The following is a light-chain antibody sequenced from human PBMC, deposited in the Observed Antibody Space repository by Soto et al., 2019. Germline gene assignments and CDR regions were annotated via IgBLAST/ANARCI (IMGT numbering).Light chain of an antibody. Sequence: ENVLTQSQATLSLSPGERATLSCRASQSVRSYLAWYQQKPGQAPRLLIYDASNRATGIPARFSGSGSGTDFTLTISSLEPEDFAVYYCQQRRNWPYTFGQGTKLEIK. J-gene: IGKJ2*01. CDR2: DAS. CDR1: QSVRSY. CDR3: QQRRNWPYT. V-gene: IGKV3-11*01.